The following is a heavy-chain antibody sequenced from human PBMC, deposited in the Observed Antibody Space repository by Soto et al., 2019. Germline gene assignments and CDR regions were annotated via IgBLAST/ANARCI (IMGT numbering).Heavy chain of an antibody. V-gene: IGHV4-59*12. D-gene: IGHD4-17*01. J-gene: IGHJ4*02. CDR2: IYYSGST. CDR3: ARDASSDMTTVTYDY. CDR1: GGSISSYY. Sequence: SETLSLTCTVSGGSISSYYWSWIRQPPGKGLEWIGYIYYSGSTNYNPSLKSRVTISVDTSKNQFSLKLSSVTAADTAVYYCARDASSDMTTVTYDYWGQGTLVTVSS.